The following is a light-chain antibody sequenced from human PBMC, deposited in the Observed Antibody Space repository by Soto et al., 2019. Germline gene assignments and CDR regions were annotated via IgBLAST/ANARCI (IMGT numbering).Light chain of an antibody. CDR2: AAS. CDR3: LQHNSYPRT. Sequence: DIQMTQSPSSLSASVGDRVTITCRASQSISSYLNWYQQKPGKAPKLLIYAASSLQSGVPSRFSGSASGTEFTLTISGLQPEDSATYYCLQHNSYPRTFGQGTKVDIK. J-gene: IGKJ1*01. V-gene: IGKV1-17*01. CDR1: QSISSY.